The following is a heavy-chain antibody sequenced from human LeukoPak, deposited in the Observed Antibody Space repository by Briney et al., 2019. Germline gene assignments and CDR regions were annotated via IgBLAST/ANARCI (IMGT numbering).Heavy chain of an antibody. D-gene: IGHD6-13*01. V-gene: IGHV3-66*01. CDR3: ARTIAAEIDY. CDR2: IYSGGST. CDR1: GFTVSSNY. J-gene: IGHJ4*02. Sequence: GGSLRLSCAASGFTVSSNYMSWVRQAPGKGLEWVSVIYSGGSTYYADSVKGRFTISRDNSKNTLYLQMNSLRAEDTAVYYCARTIAAEIDYWGQGTLATVSS.